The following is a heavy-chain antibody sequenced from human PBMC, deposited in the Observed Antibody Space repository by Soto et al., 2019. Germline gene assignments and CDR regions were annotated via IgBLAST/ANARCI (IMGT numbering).Heavy chain of an antibody. D-gene: IGHD3-22*01. CDR3: AKRDDRGALEI. CDR2: IYPGDSDT. Sequence: GESLKISCKISGKAFTSFWVVWVRQMPGRGLEWMGNIYPGDSDTRYTPPFQGQVAISADKSTNTAYLQWHSLQASDTALYYCAKRDDRGALEIWGQGTKVTVSS. CDR1: GKAFTSFW. V-gene: IGHV5-51*01. J-gene: IGHJ3*02.